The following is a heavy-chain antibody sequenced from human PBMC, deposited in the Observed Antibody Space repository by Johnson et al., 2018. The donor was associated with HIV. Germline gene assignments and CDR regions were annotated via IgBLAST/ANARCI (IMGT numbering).Heavy chain of an antibody. D-gene: IGHD5-18*01. CDR1: GFTFSESC. Sequence: EVQLVESGGGVVQPGRSLRLSCATSGFTFSESCMSRIRQAPGMGLEWVSAISGSGGSTYYADSVKGRFTISRDNSKNTLYLQINSLRPEDTAVYYCARLPSGYSRDDLDIWGQGTMVTVSS. J-gene: IGHJ3*02. CDR2: ISGSGGST. CDR3: ARLPSGYSRDDLDI. V-gene: IGHV3-23*04.